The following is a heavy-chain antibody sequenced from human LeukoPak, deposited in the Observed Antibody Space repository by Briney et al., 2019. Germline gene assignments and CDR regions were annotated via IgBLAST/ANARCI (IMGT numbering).Heavy chain of an antibody. V-gene: IGHV3-23*01. CDR2: ITSSGGNA. CDR3: AKEITYCSRTSCYVYWYFDL. CDR1: GFTFSSYA. J-gene: IGHJ2*01. D-gene: IGHD2-2*01. Sequence: PGGSLRLSCAASGFTFSSYAMTWDRQAPGKGLDGVSGITSSGGNADYADSVKGRFTISRDNSKNTLYLQMNSLRAEDTAVYYCAKEITYCSRTSCYVYWYFDLWGRGTLVTVSS.